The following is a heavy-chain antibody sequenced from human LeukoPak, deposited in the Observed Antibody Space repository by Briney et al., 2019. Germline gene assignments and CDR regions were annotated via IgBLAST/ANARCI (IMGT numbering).Heavy chain of an antibody. V-gene: IGHV4-61*02. CDR3: ARVDGSCSGGSCPSGNWFDP. D-gene: IGHD2-15*01. Sequence: PSQTLSLTCTVSRGSISSGNYYWSWIRQPAGKGLEWIGRFHTRGSTNYSPSLKSRVIISVDTSKNQFSLKLNSVTAADTAVYYCARVDGSCSGGSCPSGNWFDPWGQGTLVTVSS. CDR1: RGSISSGNYY. CDR2: FHTRGST. J-gene: IGHJ5*02.